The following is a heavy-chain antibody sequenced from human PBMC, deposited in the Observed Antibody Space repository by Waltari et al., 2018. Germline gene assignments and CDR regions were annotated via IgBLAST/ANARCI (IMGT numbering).Heavy chain of an antibody. CDR1: GGSISSSSYY. CDR3: ARRGSIAAAYGMDV. J-gene: IGHJ6*02. D-gene: IGHD6-13*01. Sequence: QLQLQESGPGLVKPSETLSLTCTVSGGSISSSSYYWGWIRQPPGKGLEWIGSIYYSGSTYYNPSLKSRVTIAVDTSKNQFSLKLSSVTAADTAVYYCARRGSIAAAYGMDVWGQVTTVTVSS. CDR2: IYYSGST. V-gene: IGHV4-39*01.